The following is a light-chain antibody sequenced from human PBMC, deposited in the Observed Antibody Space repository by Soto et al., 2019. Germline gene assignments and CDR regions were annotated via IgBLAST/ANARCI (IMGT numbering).Light chain of an antibody. CDR3: QQYNDNWT. Sequence: IQMTQSPSTPYAVVRYRITITCRASQSSWLAWYQQKPGTAPNLLIYKASTLQSGVPSRFSGSGSGTEFTLIISSLQPDDSATYYCQQYNDNWTFGQGTK. CDR1: QSSW. J-gene: IGKJ1*01. CDR2: KAS. V-gene: IGKV1-5*03.